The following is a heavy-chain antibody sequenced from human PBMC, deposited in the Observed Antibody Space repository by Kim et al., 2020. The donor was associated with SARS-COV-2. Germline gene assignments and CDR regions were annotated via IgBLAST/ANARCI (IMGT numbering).Heavy chain of an antibody. CDR3: ARYYDSTGYITGYFDY. CDR1: GGTFSSYA. CDR2: IIPILGTA. J-gene: IGHJ4*02. V-gene: IGHV1-69*13. Sequence: SVKVSCKASGGTFSSYAISWVRQAPGQGLEWMGGIIPILGTANYAQKFQARVTITADESTTTAYMELSSLRSDDTAVYYCARYYDSTGYITGYFDYWGQGTLVTVSS. D-gene: IGHD3-22*01.